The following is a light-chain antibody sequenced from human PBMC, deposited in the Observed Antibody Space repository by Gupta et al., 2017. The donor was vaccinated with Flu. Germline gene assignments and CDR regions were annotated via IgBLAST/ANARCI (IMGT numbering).Light chain of an antibody. CDR1: QTVSCSY. CDR2: GAS. V-gene: IGKV3-20*01. Sequence: EIVLTQSPGTLSLSPGEGATLSCRASQTVSCSYLAWYQQKPGQAPRLLIYGASNRATGIPDRFGGSGSGTDFTLTISRLEPEDFAVYYCHQYVDSPGFGQGTKVEIK. J-gene: IGKJ1*01. CDR3: HQYVDSPG.